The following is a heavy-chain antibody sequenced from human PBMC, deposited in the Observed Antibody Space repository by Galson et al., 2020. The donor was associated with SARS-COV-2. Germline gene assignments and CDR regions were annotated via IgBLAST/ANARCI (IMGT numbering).Heavy chain of an antibody. J-gene: IGHJ6*02. CDR1: GYTLTGYG. CDR2: ISAYNGNK. Sequence: ASVKVSCKASGYTLTGYGISWVRQPPGQGLEWMGWISAYNGNKNYAQKLQGRVTMTTHTSTSTAYMELRSLRSDDTAVYYFARDAVGYCSSTCCSEWDYYYYGMDVWCQGSTVTVSS. V-gene: IGHV1-18*01. CDR3: ARDAVGYCSSTCCSEWDYYYYGMDV. D-gene: IGHD2-2*01.